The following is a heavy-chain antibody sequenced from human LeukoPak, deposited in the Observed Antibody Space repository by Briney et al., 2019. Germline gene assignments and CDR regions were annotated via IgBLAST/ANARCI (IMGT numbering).Heavy chain of an antibody. CDR1: GGSVSGGGYY. V-gene: IGHV4-31*03. CDR3: ATADWESFYFDS. J-gene: IGHJ4*02. CDR2: TSYSEGT. Sequence: PSETLSLTCTVSGGSVSGGGYYWNWIRQHPGKGLEWIGFTSYSEGTYYNPSLMSRITISVDRSQNQFSLKMRDVTAADTAVYFCATADWESFYFDSWGQGALVAVSS. D-gene: IGHD1-26*01.